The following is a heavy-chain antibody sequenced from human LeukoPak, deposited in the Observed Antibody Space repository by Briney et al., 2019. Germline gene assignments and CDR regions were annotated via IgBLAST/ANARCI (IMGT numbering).Heavy chain of an antibody. D-gene: IGHD3-3*01. CDR2: IWYDGSNK. Sequence: GGSLRLSCAASGFTFSSYGMHWVRQAPGKGLEWVAVIWYDGSNKYYADSVKGRFTISRDNSKNTLYLQMNSLRAEDTAVYYCARDLSISGAYNWFDPWGQGTLVTVSS. CDR1: GFTFSSYG. CDR3: ARDLSISGAYNWFDP. V-gene: IGHV3-33*01. J-gene: IGHJ5*02.